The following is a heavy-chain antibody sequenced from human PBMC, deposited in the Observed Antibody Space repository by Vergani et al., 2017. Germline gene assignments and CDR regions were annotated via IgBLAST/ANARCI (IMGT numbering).Heavy chain of an antibody. J-gene: IGHJ4*02. CDR2: IWYDGSNK. D-gene: IGHD3-10*01. CDR1: GFTFSNAW. V-gene: IGHV3-33*08. Sequence: VQLVESGGGLVKPGGSLRLSCAASGFTFSNAWMSWVRQAPGKGLEWVAVIWYDGSNKYYADSVKGRFTISRDNSKNTLYLQMNSLRAEDTAVYYCARDLWFGELSTDYWGQGTLVTVSS. CDR3: ARDLWFGELSTDY.